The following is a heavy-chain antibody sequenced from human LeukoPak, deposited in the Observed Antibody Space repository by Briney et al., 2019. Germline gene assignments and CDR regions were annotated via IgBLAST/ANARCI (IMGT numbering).Heavy chain of an antibody. J-gene: IGHJ5*02. V-gene: IGHV3-21*01. D-gene: IGHD3-16*01. CDR1: GFSFSTSS. CDR2: ISTSSSYI. Sequence: GGSLRLSCAASGFSFSTSSMNWVRQAPGKGLEWVSSISTSSSYIYYADSVKGRFTISRDNAKRSLYLQINSLRGEDTAVYYCASQSYARFDPWGQGTLVTVSS. CDR3: ASQSYARFDP.